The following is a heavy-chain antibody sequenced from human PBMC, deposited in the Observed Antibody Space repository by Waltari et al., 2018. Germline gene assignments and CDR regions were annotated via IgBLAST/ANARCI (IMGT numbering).Heavy chain of an antibody. D-gene: IGHD3-10*01. J-gene: IGHJ6*02. V-gene: IGHV4-4*07. CDR1: GGSISSYY. CDR2: IYTSGST. Sequence: QVQLQESGPGLVKPSETLSLTCTVSGGSISSYYWSWIRQPAGKGLEWIGRIYTSGSTNYNPSLKSRVTMSVDTSKNQFSLKLSSVTAADTAVYYCAVITMVRGVRYGMDVWGQGTTVTVSS. CDR3: AVITMVRGVRYGMDV.